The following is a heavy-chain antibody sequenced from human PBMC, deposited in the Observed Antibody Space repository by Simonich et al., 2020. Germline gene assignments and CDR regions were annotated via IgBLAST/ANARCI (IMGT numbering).Heavy chain of an antibody. Sequence: QLQLQESGPGLVKPSETLSLTCTVSGGSISSSSYYWGWIRQPPGKGLEWIGSIYYSGSNYYNPSLKSRCTKSVDTSKNQFSRKLSSVTAADTAVYYCARQRVLMVYAIDYWGQGTLVTVSS. D-gene: IGHD2-8*01. J-gene: IGHJ4*02. CDR3: ARQRVLMVYAIDY. V-gene: IGHV4-39*01. CDR2: IYYSGSN. CDR1: GGSISSSSYY.